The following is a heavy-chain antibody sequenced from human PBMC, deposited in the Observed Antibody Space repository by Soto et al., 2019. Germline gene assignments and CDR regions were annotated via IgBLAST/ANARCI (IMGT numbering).Heavy chain of an antibody. J-gene: IGHJ4*02. CDR2: IIAGNGNT. CDR1: GYTFTSNT. V-gene: IGHV1-3*01. D-gene: IGHD1-26*01. Sequence: QVHLVQSGAEAKKPGASVKVSCRASGYTFTSNTIHWVRQAPGQRLEWVGWIIAGNGNTKYSQRFQGRVCITRDTYASTAYMEVSSLRSEDAAVCYCARGGGSSFPVFDSWGQGTLVTVSS. CDR3: ARGGGSSFPVFDS.